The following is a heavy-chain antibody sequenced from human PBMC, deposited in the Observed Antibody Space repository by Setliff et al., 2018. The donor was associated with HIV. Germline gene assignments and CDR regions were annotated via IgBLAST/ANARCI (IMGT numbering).Heavy chain of an antibody. CDR2: IHYKGNI. CDR3: ARFTVVVFGAGEPSWFDP. V-gene: IGHV4-30-4*08. J-gene: IGHJ5*02. D-gene: IGHD2-15*01. CDR1: GDSIISGDYY. Sequence: PSETLSLTCTVSGDSIISGDYYWSWIRQSPGKGLEWIGHIHYKGNIDYNASLKSRLAISSDTSKNQFSLNLSSVIAADTAIYFCARFTVVVFGAGEPSWFDPWGQGILVTVPQ.